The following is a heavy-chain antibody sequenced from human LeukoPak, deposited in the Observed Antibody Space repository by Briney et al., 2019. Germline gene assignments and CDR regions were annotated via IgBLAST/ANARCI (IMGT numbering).Heavy chain of an antibody. CDR2: ISSDSVYT. D-gene: IGHD2-15*01. V-gene: IGHV3-21*01. CDR1: GFTFSSYS. CDR3: ARDVSRISDY. Sequence: GGSLRLSCAASGFTFSSYSMNWVRQAPGKGLEWVSSISSDSVYTYYADSVKGRFTISRDNAKSSLYLQMNSLRTEDTAVYYCARDVSRISDYWGQGTLVTVSS. J-gene: IGHJ4*02.